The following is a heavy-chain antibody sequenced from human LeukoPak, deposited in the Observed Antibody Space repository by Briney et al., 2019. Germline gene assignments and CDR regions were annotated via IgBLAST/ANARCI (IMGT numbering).Heavy chain of an antibody. CDR1: GYTFTGYY. J-gene: IGHJ3*02. CDR2: INPNSGGT. V-gene: IGHV1-2*02. D-gene: IGHD3-22*01. CDR3: ARDKGSGYRTDAFDI. Sequence: ASVKVSCKASGYTFTGYYMHWVRQAPGQGLEWMGWINPNSGGTNYAQKFQGRVTMTRDTSISTVYMELSRLRSDDTAVYYCARDKGSGYRTDAFDIWGQGTMVTVSS.